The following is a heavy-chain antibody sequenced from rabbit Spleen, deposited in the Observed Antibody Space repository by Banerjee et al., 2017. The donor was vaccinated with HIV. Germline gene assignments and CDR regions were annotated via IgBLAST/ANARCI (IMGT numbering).Heavy chain of an antibody. CDR2: IYAGNSGYT. D-gene: IGHD8-1*01. Sequence: QEQLVESGGGLVQPEGSLTLTCTASGVSFSANSYICWVRQAPGKGLEWIACIYAGNSGYTFYATWATGRFTISKTSSTTVTLQMTSLTAADTATYFCARHTGTSFSTYGMDLWGPGTLVTVS. J-gene: IGHJ6*01. CDR3: ARHTGTSFSTYGMDL. V-gene: IGHV1S45*01. CDR1: GVSFSANSY.